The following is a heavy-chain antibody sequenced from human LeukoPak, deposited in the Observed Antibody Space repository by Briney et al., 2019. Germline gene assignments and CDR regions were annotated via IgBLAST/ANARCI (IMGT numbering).Heavy chain of an antibody. Sequence: GGSLRLSCVASQFTFSNNWMSWVRQAPGKGLELVANIKQDGSDKYYVDSVKGRFTISRENAKNSVYLQMNSLRADDTAVYYCARDLNAPIFGVVISFDYWGQGTLVTVSS. D-gene: IGHD3-3*02. CDR1: QFTFSNNW. J-gene: IGHJ4*02. V-gene: IGHV3-7*01. CDR3: ARDLNAPIFGVVISFDY. CDR2: IKQDGSDK.